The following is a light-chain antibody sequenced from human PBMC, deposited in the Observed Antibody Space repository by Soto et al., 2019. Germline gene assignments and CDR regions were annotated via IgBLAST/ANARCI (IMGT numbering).Light chain of an antibody. CDR2: KAS. CDR1: QSITDW. Sequence: DIQMTQSPSTLSASVGDRVTITCRASQSITDWLAWYQQKPGKAPKFLIYKASNLEGGVPSRFSGSGSGTEFTLTISSVQPDEFATYYCQYWDDYSWTFGQGTKVEIK. V-gene: IGKV1-5*03. J-gene: IGKJ1*01. CDR3: QYWDDYSWT.